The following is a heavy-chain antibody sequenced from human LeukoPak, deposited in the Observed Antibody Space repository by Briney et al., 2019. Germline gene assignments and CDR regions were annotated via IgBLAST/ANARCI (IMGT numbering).Heavy chain of an antibody. V-gene: IGHV1-3*03. J-gene: IGHJ5*02. CDR1: GYTFTNYA. CDR2: INAANGNT. CDR3: ARVTHTELSTWFDP. D-gene: IGHD5-18*01. Sequence: ASVKVSCKASGYTFTNYAMHWVRQAPGQRLEWMGWINAANGNTKYSQEFQGRVTITRDTSASTAYMELSSLRSEDMAVYYCARVTHTELSTWFDPWGQGTLVTVSS.